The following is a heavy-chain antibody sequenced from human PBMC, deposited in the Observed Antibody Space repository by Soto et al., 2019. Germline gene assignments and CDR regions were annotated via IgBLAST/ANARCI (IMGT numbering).Heavy chain of an antibody. CDR3: ARARFYDFWSGYPALFDY. CDR1: GGSISSGDYY. V-gene: IGHV4-30-4*01. D-gene: IGHD3-3*01. CDR2: IYYSGST. J-gene: IGHJ4*02. Sequence: PSETLSLTCTVSGGSISSGDYYWSWTRQPPGKGLEWIGYIYYSGSTYYNPSLKSRVTISVDTSKNQFSLKLSSVTAADTAVYYCARARFYDFWSGYPALFDYWGQGTLVTVSS.